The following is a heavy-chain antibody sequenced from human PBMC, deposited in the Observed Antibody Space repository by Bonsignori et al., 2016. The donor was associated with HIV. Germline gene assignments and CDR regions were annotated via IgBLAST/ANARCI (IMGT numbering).Heavy chain of an antibody. J-gene: IGHJ5*02. Sequence: VRQAPGKGLEWVATIKQDGSEKYYVDSVKGRFTISRDNAKSSLDLQMNGLRADDTAVYYCARSNSDGYLWGREPWSPSPQ. CDR2: IKQDGSEK. V-gene: IGHV3-7*01. D-gene: IGHD1-26*01. CDR3: ARSNSDGYL.